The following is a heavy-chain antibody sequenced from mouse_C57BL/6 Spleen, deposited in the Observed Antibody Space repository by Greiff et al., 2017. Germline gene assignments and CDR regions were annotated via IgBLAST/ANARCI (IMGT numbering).Heavy chain of an antibody. D-gene: IGHD6-1*01. CDR3: EMPLFADAFDY. CDR2: IHPSDSDT. V-gene: IGHV1-74*01. J-gene: IGHJ2*01. CDR1: GYTFTSYW. Sequence: QVQLQQPGAELVKPGASVKVSCKASGYTFTSYWMTWVKQRPGQGLEWIGKIHPSDSDTNYNQKFKGKATLTVDKSSSTAYMQLSSLTSADSAVYDSEMPLFADAFDYWGQGTTLTVSS.